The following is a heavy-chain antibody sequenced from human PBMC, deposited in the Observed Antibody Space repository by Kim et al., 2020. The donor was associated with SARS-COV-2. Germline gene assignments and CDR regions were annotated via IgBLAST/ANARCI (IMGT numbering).Heavy chain of an antibody. CDR1: GFTLSDHY. CDR3: ARVAAFGASDY. V-gene: IGHV3-11*01. J-gene: IGHJ4*02. CDR2: ISSRGSDT. Sequence: GGSLRLSCAASGFTLSDHYMSWIRQAPGKGLEWVSYISSRGSDTFYADSVKGRFTISRDSAKNSLYLQMSSLRAEDTAVYYCARVAAFGASDYWGQGTLV. D-gene: IGHD2-15*01.